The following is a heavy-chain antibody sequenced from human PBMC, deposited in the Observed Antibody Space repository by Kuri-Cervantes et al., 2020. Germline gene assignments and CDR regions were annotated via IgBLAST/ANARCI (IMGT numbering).Heavy chain of an antibody. Sequence: ESLKISCTVSGASISSTRYYWGWIRQPPGKGLEWIGSVFNTGSTWYNPSLKSRVTISVDTSRNQFSLKLSSVTAADTAVYYCARGRRTRAVAGTHDYWGQGTLVTVSS. CDR2: VFNTGST. CDR1: GASISSTRYY. J-gene: IGHJ4*02. CDR3: ARGRRTRAVAGTHDY. V-gene: IGHV4-39*01. D-gene: IGHD6-19*01.